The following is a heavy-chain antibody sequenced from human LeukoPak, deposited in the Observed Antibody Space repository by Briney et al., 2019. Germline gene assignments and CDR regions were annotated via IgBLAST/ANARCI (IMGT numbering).Heavy chain of an antibody. D-gene: IGHD3-10*01. CDR1: GYSFTSYW. CDR3: ARLVYGSGSYYNGEEY. CDR2: IYPGDSDT. V-gene: IGHV5-51*01. Sequence: GESLKISCKGSGYSFTSYWIGWVRQMPGKGLEWMGIIYPGDSDTRYSPSFQGQVTISADKSISTAYLQWSSLKASDTAMYYCARLVYGSGSYYNGEEYWGQGTLVTVSS. J-gene: IGHJ4*02.